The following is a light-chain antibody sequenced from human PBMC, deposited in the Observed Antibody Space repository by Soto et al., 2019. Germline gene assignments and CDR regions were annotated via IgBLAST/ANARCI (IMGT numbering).Light chain of an antibody. CDR2: AAS. J-gene: IGKJ4*01. Sequence: DIQMTQSPSSLSASVGDRVTITCRASQSISNNLNWYQQKPGTAPNLLIYAASSLQSGVPSRFSGSGSGTDFTLTISSLQPEDFVTYYCQQSFSTPPTFGGGTKVEIK. V-gene: IGKV1-39*01. CDR1: QSISNN. CDR3: QQSFSTPPT.